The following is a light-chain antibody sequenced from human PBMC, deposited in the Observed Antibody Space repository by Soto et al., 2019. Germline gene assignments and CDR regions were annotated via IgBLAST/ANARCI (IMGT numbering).Light chain of an antibody. CDR3: QQYGSSPRT. CDR2: GAS. CDR1: QTVRSSP. V-gene: IGKV3-20*01. Sequence: EIVMTQSPGTLSLSPGERATLSCRASQTVRSSPLAWYQQKPGQAPRLLIFGASTRAAGFPDRFSGSGSGTDFTLTISRLEPEDFAVYYCQQYGSSPRTFGQGTKVDIK. J-gene: IGKJ1*01.